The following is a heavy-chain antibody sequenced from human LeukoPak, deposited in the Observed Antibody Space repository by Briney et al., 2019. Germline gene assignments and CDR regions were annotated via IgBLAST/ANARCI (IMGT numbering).Heavy chain of an antibody. V-gene: IGHV4-39*07. CDR1: GGSISSSSYY. CDR2: IYYSGST. Sequence: PSETLSLTCTVPGGSISSSSYYWGWIRQPPGKGLEWIGSIYYSGSTYYNPSLKSRVTISVDTSKNQFSLKLSSVTAADTAVYYCARVRGSSGYYYFDAFDIWGQGTMITVSS. D-gene: IGHD3-22*01. J-gene: IGHJ3*02. CDR3: ARVRGSSGYYYFDAFDI.